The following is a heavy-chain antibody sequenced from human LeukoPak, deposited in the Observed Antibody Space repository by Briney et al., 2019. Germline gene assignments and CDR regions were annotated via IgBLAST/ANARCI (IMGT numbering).Heavy chain of an antibody. Sequence: GGSLRLSCAASGLTVNSNYMSWVRQSPGKGLEWVSVFYSGGNTHYADSVKGRFTISRHNSKNTLSLQMNSLRAEDTAVYHCAASRGGTYPIDYWGQGTLVTVSS. CDR3: AASRGGTYPIDY. CDR2: FYSGGNT. J-gene: IGHJ4*02. CDR1: GLTVNSNY. D-gene: IGHD1-26*01. V-gene: IGHV3-53*04.